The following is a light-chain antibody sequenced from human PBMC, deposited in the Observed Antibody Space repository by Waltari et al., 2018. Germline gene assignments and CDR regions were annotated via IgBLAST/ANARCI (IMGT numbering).Light chain of an antibody. CDR1: LTVSSK. CDR3: QPSNNCSRP. J-gene: IGKJ1*01. Sequence: EIVMTQGTATLSVSTGERATLDCRASLTVSSKLAWYQQKHGQAPRLLIYGASTTATRVPAMFSGSGSGTEFTLPLSILPSHSFAVYYFQPSNNCSRPFVPLTTLEIK. V-gene: IGKV3-15*01. CDR2: GAS.